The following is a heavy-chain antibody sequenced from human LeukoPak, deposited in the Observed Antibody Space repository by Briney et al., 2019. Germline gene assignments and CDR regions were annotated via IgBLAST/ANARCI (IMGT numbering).Heavy chain of an antibody. CDR3: ARDRTYYYDSSGSGFDY. Sequence: VASVKVSCKASGYTFTGYYMHWVRQAPGQGLEWMGWINPNSGGTNYAQKFQGRVTMTRDMSISTAYMELSRLRSDDTAVYYCARDRTYYYDSSGSGFDYWGQGTLVTVSS. D-gene: IGHD3-22*01. CDR1: GYTFTGYY. J-gene: IGHJ4*02. CDR2: INPNSGGT. V-gene: IGHV1-2*02.